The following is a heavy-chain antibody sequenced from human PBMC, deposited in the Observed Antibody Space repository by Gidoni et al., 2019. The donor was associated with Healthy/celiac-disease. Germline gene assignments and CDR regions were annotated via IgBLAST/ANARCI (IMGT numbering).Heavy chain of an antibody. Sequence: EVQLVESGGGLVQPGGSLRLSCAASGFTFSSYWMSWVRQAPGKGLEWVANIKQDGSEKYYVDSVKGRFTISRDNAKNSLYLQMNSLRAEDTAVYYCARDRSYYDFWSGDAFDIWGQGTMVTVSS. J-gene: IGHJ3*02. V-gene: IGHV3-7*04. CDR3: ARDRSYYDFWSGDAFDI. CDR2: IKQDGSEK. CDR1: GFTFSSYW. D-gene: IGHD3-3*01.